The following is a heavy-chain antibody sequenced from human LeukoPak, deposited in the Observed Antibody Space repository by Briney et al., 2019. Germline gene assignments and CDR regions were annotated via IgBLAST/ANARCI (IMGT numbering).Heavy chain of an antibody. D-gene: IGHD3-3*02. V-gene: IGHV1-2*04. CDR3: ASSNHFWSGYYLLDY. CDR1: GYTFTGYY. Sequence: GASVTVSCKASGYTFTGYYMHWVRQAPGQGLEWMGWINPNSGGTNYAQKFQGWVTMTRDTSISTAYMELSRLRSDDTAVYYCASSNHFWSGYYLLDYWGQGTLVTVSS. J-gene: IGHJ4*02. CDR2: INPNSGGT.